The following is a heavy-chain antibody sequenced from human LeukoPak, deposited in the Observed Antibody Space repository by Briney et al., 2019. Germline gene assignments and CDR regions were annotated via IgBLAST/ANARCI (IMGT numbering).Heavy chain of an antibody. CDR2: ICYTGST. V-gene: IGHV4-59*08. J-gene: IGHJ4*02. D-gene: IGHD6-6*01. Sequence: AETLSLTCSVSGGSISSLYWSWIRQPPGKGLEWIGYICYTGSTNYNPSLKSRVTMFVDMSKNQFSLRLSSVPAADTAVYYCARHRAYSSSSPFDYWGQGTLVTVSS. CDR1: GGSISSLY. CDR3: ARHRAYSSSSPFDY.